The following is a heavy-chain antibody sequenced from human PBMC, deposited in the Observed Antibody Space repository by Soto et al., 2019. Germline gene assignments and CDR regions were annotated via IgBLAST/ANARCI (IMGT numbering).Heavy chain of an antibody. V-gene: IGHV1-8*01. D-gene: IGHD2-15*01. CDR2: MNPNSGNT. J-gene: IGHJ6*02. CDR1: GSTFTSYE. Sequence: VKVSCKASGSTFTSYEINWVQQATGQGLEWMGWMNPNSGNTGYAQKFQGQVTISADKSISTAYLQWSSLKASDTAMYYCARQDSMYYYGMDVWGQGTTVTVSS. CDR3: ARQDSMYYYGMDV.